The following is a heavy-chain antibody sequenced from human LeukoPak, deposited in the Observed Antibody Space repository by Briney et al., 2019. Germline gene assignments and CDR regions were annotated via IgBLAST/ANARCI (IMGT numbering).Heavy chain of an antibody. J-gene: IGHJ4*02. CDR3: ARALRAYSYGTFDY. CDR1: GFTFSSYS. D-gene: IGHD5-18*01. Sequence: GGSLRLSCAASGFTFSSYSMNWVRQAPGKGLEWVSYISSSSGTIYYADSVKGRFTISRDNAKNSLYLQMNSLRAGDTAVYYCARALRAYSYGTFDYWGQGTLITVSS. CDR2: ISSSSGTI. V-gene: IGHV3-48*01.